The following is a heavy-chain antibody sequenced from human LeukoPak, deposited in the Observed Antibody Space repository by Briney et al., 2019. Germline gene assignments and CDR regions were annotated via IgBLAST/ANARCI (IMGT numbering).Heavy chain of an antibody. J-gene: IGHJ5*02. CDR3: ARATAFQFMGTYIS. V-gene: IGHV3-74*01. Sequence: GGSLRLSCAASGFTFSDYWMYWVRQGPGKRLLSVSRINLDGRTAHYADSVTGRFTISRDNARNTVYLQMNSLRAEDTGVYYCARATAFQFMGTYISWGLGVLVTVSS. D-gene: IGHD1-7*01. CDR1: GFTFSDYW. CDR2: INLDGRTA.